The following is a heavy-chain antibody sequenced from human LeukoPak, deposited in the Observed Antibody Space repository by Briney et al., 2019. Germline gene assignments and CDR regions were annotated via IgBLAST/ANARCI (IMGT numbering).Heavy chain of an antibody. D-gene: IGHD3-9*01. CDR2: IYYSGST. CDR1: GGSISSSSFY. J-gene: IGHJ5*02. CDR3: ARRRDEQLRYFDWANWFDP. Sequence: SETLSLTCSVSGGSISSSSFYWGWIRQPPGKGLEWIGSIYYSGSTYYNPSLKSRVTISVDTSKNQFSLKLSSVTAADTAVYYCARRRDEQLRYFDWANWFDPWGQGTLVTVSS. V-gene: IGHV4-39*01.